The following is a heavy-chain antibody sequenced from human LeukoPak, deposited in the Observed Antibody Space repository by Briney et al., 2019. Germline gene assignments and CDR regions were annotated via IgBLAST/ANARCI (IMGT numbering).Heavy chain of an antibody. CDR3: ARAPIRVRDNWFDP. J-gene: IGHJ5*02. D-gene: IGHD5-24*01. Sequence: ASVNVSCKASGYTFTSYAMHWVRQAPGQRLEWMGWINAGNGNTKYSQKFQGRVTITRDTSASTAYMELSSLRSEDTAVYYCARAPIRVRDNWFDPWGQGTLVTVSS. CDR1: GYTFTSYA. CDR2: INAGNGNT. V-gene: IGHV1-3*01.